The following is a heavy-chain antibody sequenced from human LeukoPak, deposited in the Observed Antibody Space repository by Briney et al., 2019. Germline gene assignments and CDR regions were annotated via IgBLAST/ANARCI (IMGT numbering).Heavy chain of an antibody. V-gene: IGHV1-69*13. D-gene: IGHD2-2*01. Sequence: SVKVSCKASGGTFSRYAISWVRQAPGQGLERMGGIIPIFGTANFAQKFQGRVTITADESTSTAYMELSSLRSEDTAVYYCARNIVVVSEVDYYYYYMDVWGKGTTVTVSS. CDR2: IIPIFGTA. CDR3: ARNIVVVSEVDYYYYYMDV. CDR1: GGTFSRYA. J-gene: IGHJ6*03.